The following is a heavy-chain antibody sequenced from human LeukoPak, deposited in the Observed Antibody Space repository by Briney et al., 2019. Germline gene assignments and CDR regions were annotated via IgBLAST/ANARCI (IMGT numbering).Heavy chain of an antibody. CDR1: GFSFNDYV. D-gene: IGHD2-15*01. CDR3: AKVGGTDITEDY. CDR2: ISPNSGSI. Sequence: GGSLRLSCVAYGFSFNDYVMHWVRQPPGKGLEWVSGISPNSGSIAYADSVKGRFTISRDNAMNTLFLQMNSLRNEDTAFYYCAKVGGTDITEDYWGRGTLVTVSS. J-gene: IGHJ4*02. V-gene: IGHV3-9*01.